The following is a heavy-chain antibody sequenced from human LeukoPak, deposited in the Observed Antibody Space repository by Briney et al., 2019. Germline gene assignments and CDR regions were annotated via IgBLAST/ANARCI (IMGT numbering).Heavy chain of an antibody. CDR2: INPNSGGT. CDR1: GGTFSSYA. CDR3: ARGTYYYDSSGFKKDY. V-gene: IGHV1-2*06. D-gene: IGHD3-22*01. J-gene: IGHJ4*02. Sequence: GASVKVSCKASGGTFSSYAISWVRQAPGQGLEWMGRINPNSGGTNYAQKFQGRGTMTRDTSISTAYMELSRLRSDDTAVYYCARGTYYYDSSGFKKDYWGQGTLVTVSS.